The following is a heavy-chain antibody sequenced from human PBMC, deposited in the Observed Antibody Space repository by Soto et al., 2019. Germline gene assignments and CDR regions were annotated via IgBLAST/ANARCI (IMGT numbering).Heavy chain of an antibody. Sequence: EVQLLESGGGLVQPGGSLRLSCAASGFTFSNYAVTWVRQAPGKGLEWVSTISGSGGSTYYADSVKGRFTISRDNSKNTLYLHRNSLRAEDTAVYYCAKDQGSSWYEIDYWGQGTLVTVSS. CDR2: ISGSGGST. J-gene: IGHJ4*02. D-gene: IGHD6-13*01. V-gene: IGHV3-23*01. CDR1: GFTFSNYA. CDR3: AKDQGSSWYEIDY.